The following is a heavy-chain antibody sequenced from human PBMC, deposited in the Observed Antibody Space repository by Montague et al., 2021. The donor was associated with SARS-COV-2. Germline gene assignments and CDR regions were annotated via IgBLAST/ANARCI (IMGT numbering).Heavy chain of an antibody. V-gene: IGHV4-38-2*01. CDR2: IYHSGGT. CDR1: GYSISSGYY. J-gene: IGHJ4*02. Sequence: SETLSLTCSVSGYSISSGYYWGWIRQPPGKGLKWIGNIYHSGGTYYSPSLKSRVTVSVDTSKNQFSLRLSSVTAADTAVYYCARWYYGSGSYPHWGQGTLVTVSS. D-gene: IGHD3-10*01. CDR3: ARWYYGSGSYPH.